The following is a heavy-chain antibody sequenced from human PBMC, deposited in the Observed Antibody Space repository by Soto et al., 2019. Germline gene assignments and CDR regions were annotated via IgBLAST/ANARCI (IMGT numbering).Heavy chain of an antibody. Sequence: PGGSLRLSCAASGFTFSSYAMSWVRQAPGKGLEWVSAISGSGGSTYYADSVKGRFTISRDNSKNTLYLQMNSLRAEDTAVYYCANLRRYFDWQLDAYYYYGTDVWGQGTTVTVSS. J-gene: IGHJ6*02. CDR3: ANLRRYFDWQLDAYYYYGTDV. V-gene: IGHV3-23*01. D-gene: IGHD3-9*01. CDR2: ISGSGGST. CDR1: GFTFSSYA.